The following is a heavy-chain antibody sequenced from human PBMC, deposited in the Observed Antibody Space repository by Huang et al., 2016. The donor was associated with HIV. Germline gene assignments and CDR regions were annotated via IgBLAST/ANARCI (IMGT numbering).Heavy chain of an antibody. CDR2: IGSSSSAI. V-gene: IGHV3-48*01. Sequence: ELQLVESGGGLVQPGGSLRLSCVASGFTFRSYSMNWVRQAPGKGVERGSYIGSSSSAIYDADSVKGRFTISRDNAKNSLYLQMNSLRAEDTAVYYCARDEGDSSGYNPYFDYWGQGTLVTVSS. CDR1: GFTFRSYS. CDR3: ARDEGDSSGYNPYFDY. D-gene: IGHD3-22*01. J-gene: IGHJ4*02.